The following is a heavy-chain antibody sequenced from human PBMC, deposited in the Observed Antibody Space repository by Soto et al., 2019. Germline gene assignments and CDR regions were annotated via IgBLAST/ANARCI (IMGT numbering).Heavy chain of an antibody. CDR1: GFTFSSYG. D-gene: IGHD3-10*01. CDR2: IWYDGSNK. CDR3: ARDRGAYAEDFQH. Sequence: QVQLVESGGGVVQPGRSLRLSCAASGFTFSSYGMHWVRQAPGKGLEWVALIWYDGSNKYYADSVKGRFTISRDNSKNTLSLQMNSLRAEDTAVYYCARDRGAYAEDFQHWGQGTLVTVSS. J-gene: IGHJ1*01. V-gene: IGHV3-33*01.